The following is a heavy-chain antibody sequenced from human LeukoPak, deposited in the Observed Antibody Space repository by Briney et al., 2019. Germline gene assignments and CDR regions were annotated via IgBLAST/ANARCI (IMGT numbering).Heavy chain of an antibody. CDR3: ARDQDVVVMLGIIAYDAFDI. Sequence: GGSLRLSCAASGFTFSNYWMTWVRQAPGKGLEWVANIKQDGSVKYYVDSVEGRFTISRDNARSSLYLQMNSLRAEDTAVCYCARDQDVVVMLGIIAYDAFDIWGQGTMVTVSS. V-gene: IGHV3-7*01. D-gene: IGHD2-8*01. CDR1: GFTFSNYW. CDR2: IKQDGSVK. J-gene: IGHJ3*02.